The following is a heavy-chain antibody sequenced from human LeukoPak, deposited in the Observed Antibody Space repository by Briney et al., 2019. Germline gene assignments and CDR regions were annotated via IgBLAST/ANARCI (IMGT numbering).Heavy chain of an antibody. CDR2: INPNSGGT. Sequence: GASVKVSCKASGYTFTGYYMHWVRQAPGQGLEWMGWINPNSGGTNYAQKFQGRVTMTRETSISTAYMELSRLRSDDTAVYYCARDRYCSNTSCPRYWFDPWGQGTLVTVSS. D-gene: IGHD2-2*01. CDR1: GYTFTGYY. J-gene: IGHJ5*02. CDR3: ARDRYCSNTSCPRYWFDP. V-gene: IGHV1-2*02.